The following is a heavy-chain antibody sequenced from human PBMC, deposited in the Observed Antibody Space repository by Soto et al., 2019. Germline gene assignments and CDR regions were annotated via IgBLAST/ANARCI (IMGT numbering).Heavy chain of an antibody. CDR3: ARASRLGYCSSTSCYPIRDYYYYGMDV. Sequence: QVQLQESGPGLVKPSETLSLTCTVSGGSISSYYWSWIRQPAGKGLEWIGRIYTSGSTNYNPSLKSRVTMSVDTSTNQFSLKLSSVTAADTAGYYCARASRLGYCSSTSCYPIRDYYYYGMDVWGQGTTVTVSS. D-gene: IGHD2-2*01. CDR1: GGSISSYY. J-gene: IGHJ6*02. CDR2: IYTSGST. V-gene: IGHV4-4*07.